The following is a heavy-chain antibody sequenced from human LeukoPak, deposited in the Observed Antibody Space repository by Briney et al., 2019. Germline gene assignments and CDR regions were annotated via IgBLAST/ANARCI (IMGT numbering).Heavy chain of an antibody. D-gene: IGHD2-8*01. CDR1: GYSFTSYW. V-gene: IGHV5-51*01. Sequence: GGALKISCKGSGYSFTSYWIGWVRQMPGKGLEWRGIIYIGDSDTRYSPSFQGQITTSAYKSISTAYLQWSSLKASDTAMYYCARGYCSNGVCYRDSFDFWGQGTLVTVSS. J-gene: IGHJ4*02. CDR2: IYIGDSDT. CDR3: ARGYCSNGVCYRDSFDF.